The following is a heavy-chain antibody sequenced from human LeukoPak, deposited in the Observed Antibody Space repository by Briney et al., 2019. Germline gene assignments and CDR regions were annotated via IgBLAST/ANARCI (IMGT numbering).Heavy chain of an antibody. J-gene: IGHJ5*02. Sequence: GGSLRLSCVASGFTFSGYAMSWVRQAPGKGLEWVSAISGSGGSTYYADSVKGRFTISRDNSKNTLYLQMNSLRAEDTTVYYCATGYQLLYENWFDPWGQGTLVTVSS. V-gene: IGHV3-23*01. CDR3: ATGYQLLYENWFDP. CDR1: GFTFSGYA. D-gene: IGHD2-2*02. CDR2: ISGSGGST.